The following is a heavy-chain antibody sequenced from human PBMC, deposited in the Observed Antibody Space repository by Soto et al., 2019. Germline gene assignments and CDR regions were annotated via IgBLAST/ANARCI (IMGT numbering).Heavy chain of an antibody. V-gene: IGHV4-31*02. D-gene: IGHD4-17*01. Sequence: WTWLRQHPGNGLEWLGYIYYNGNTYYSPSLKSRVAISVNTSKNQFSLKLTSVTAADTAVYYCARDSLDYGGNTGFDFWGQGTLVTVSS. CDR3: ARDSLDYGGNTGFDF. CDR2: IYYNGNT. J-gene: IGHJ4*02.